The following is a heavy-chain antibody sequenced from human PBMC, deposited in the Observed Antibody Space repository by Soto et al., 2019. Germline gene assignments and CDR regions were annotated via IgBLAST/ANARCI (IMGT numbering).Heavy chain of an antibody. Sequence: PSETLSLTCTVSGDSISPYFWSWIRQPPGKGLEWLAYISYSGITNYNPSLKSRVTTSVDMSKNQFSLKLSSVTAADTAVYYCARGREYSSSLLDYWGQGTLVTVSS. J-gene: IGHJ4*02. V-gene: IGHV4-59*01. CDR1: GDSISPYF. CDR2: ISYSGIT. D-gene: IGHD6-6*01. CDR3: ARGREYSSSLLDY.